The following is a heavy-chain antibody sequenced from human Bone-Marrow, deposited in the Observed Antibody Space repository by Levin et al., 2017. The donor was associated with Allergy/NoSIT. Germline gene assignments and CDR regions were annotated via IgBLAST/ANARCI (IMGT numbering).Heavy chain of an antibody. V-gene: IGHV3-7*01. J-gene: IGHJ4*02. D-gene: IGHD6-25*01. CDR3: VRGAGFLFDY. CDR1: GFIFSSRW. Sequence: GGSLRLSCAASGFIFSSRWMNWVRRAPGKGLEWLAIIKGDGTEKHYVDSVKGRFTISRDNAENSLYLQMNSLRVEDTAVYYCVRGAGFLFDYWGQGILVTVSS. CDR2: IKGDGTEK.